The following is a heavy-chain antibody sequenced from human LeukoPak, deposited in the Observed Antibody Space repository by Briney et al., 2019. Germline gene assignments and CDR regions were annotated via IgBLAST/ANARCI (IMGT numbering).Heavy chain of an antibody. D-gene: IGHD5-18*01. CDR1: GGSFSGYY. Sequence: AETLSLTCAVYGGSFSGYYWSWIRQPPRKGLEWIGEINHSGNTNYNPTLKSRVTISVDTSKNQFSLKLSSVTAADTAVYYCAREDTAMVNDYWGQGTLVTVSS. CDR2: INHSGNT. J-gene: IGHJ4*02. V-gene: IGHV4-34*01. CDR3: AREDTAMVNDY.